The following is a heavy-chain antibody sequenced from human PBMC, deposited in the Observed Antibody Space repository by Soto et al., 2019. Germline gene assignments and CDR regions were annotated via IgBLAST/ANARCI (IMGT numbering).Heavy chain of an antibody. V-gene: IGHV3-64*01. CDR2: ISSNGGST. J-gene: IGHJ4*02. Sequence: EVQLVESGGGLVQPGGSLRLSRAASGFTFSSYAMHWVRQAPGKGLEYVSAISSNGGSTYYANSVKGRFTISRDNSKNTLYLQMGSLRAEDMAVYYCARAYKGGSSSSYFDYWGQGTLVTVSS. CDR1: GFTFSSYA. CDR3: ARAYKGGSSSSYFDY. D-gene: IGHD6-6*01.